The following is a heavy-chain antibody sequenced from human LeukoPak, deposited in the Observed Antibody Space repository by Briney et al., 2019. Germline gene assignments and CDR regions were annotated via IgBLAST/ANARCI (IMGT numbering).Heavy chain of an antibody. J-gene: IGHJ4*02. Sequence: PGGSLGLSCAASGFTFTDYWMNWVRQAPGKGLEWVASIKQDGSEKYYVDSVKGRLTISRDNAKNSLYLQMNSLRAEDTSMYYCARDGAAPGLYFDSWGQGTLVTVSS. CDR1: GFTFTDYW. V-gene: IGHV3-7*01. D-gene: IGHD6-13*01. CDR2: IKQDGSEK. CDR3: ARDGAAPGLYFDS.